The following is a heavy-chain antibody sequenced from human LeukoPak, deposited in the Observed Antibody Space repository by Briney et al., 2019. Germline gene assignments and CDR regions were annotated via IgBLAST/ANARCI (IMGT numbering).Heavy chain of an antibody. CDR1: GYTFTSYG. D-gene: IGHD4-17*01. CDR3: ASEGDNYGQDY. CDR2: INPNSGGT. J-gene: IGHJ4*02. Sequence: ASVKVSCKASGYTFTSYGISWVRQASGQGLEWMGWINPNSGGTNYAQKFQGRVTMTRDTSISTAYMELSRLRSDDTAVYYCASEGDNYGQDYWGQGTLVTVSS. V-gene: IGHV1-2*02.